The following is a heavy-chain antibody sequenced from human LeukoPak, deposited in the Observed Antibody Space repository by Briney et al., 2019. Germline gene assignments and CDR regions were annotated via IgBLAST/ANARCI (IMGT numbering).Heavy chain of an antibody. V-gene: IGHV3-9*03. CDR3: AKDLFSYDFWSGYMDV. Sequence: GRSLRLSCAASGFTFDDYAMHWVRQAPGKGLEWVSGISWNSGSIGYADSVKGRFTISRDNAKNSLYLQMNSLRAEDVALYYCAKDLFSYDFWSGYMDVWGKGTTVTVSS. J-gene: IGHJ6*03. CDR2: ISWNSGSI. CDR1: GFTFDDYA. D-gene: IGHD3-3*01.